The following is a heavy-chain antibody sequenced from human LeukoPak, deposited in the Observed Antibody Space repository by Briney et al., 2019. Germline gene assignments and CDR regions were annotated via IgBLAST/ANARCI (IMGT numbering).Heavy chain of an antibody. D-gene: IGHD5-12*01. J-gene: IGHJ4*02. V-gene: IGHV4-30-2*01. CDR2: IYHSGST. CDR1: GGSISSGGYS. Sequence: SQTLSLTCAVSGGSISSGGYSWSWIRQPPGKGLEWIGYIYHSGSTYYNPSLKSRVTISVDRSKNQFSLKLSSVTAADTAVYYCARAPITVATEYYFDYWGQGTLVTVSS. CDR3: ARAPITVATEYYFDY.